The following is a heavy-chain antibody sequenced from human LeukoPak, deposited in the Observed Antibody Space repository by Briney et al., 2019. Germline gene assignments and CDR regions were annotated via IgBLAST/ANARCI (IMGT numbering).Heavy chain of an antibody. CDR2: LDYSGST. CDR1: GDSSTNSLYY. J-gene: IGHJ4*02. Sequence: SETLSLTCTVSGDSSTNSLYYWGWVRQPPGKGLEWIGTLDYSGSTHYNPSLRSRAAISIDTSKNQFSLALSPVTAADTAIYYCAREYTLYISGWFIDYWGQGTVVTVSS. CDR3: AREYTLYISGWFIDY. V-gene: IGHV4-39*07. D-gene: IGHD6-19*01.